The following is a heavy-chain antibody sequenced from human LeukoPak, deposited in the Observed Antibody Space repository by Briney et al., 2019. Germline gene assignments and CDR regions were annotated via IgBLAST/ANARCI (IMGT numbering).Heavy chain of an antibody. J-gene: IGHJ4*02. D-gene: IGHD6-6*01. Sequence: SETLSLTCTVSGGSISSTSYYWGWLRQPPGKGLEWIGTIYYSGSTYYNPSLKSRVTISVDTSKNQFSLKLSSVTAADTAVYYCARYYSTSSLFDYWGQGTLVTVSS. CDR1: GGSISSTSYY. V-gene: IGHV4-39*01. CDR3: ARYYSTSSLFDY. CDR2: IYYSGST.